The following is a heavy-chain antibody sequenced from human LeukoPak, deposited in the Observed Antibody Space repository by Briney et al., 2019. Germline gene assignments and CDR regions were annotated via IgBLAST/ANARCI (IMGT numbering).Heavy chain of an antibody. D-gene: IGHD3-22*01. CDR1: GFIFSSYG. CDR2: ISYDGSNK. J-gene: IGHJ3*02. Sequence: PGGSLRLSCAASGFIFSSYGMHWVRQAPGKGLEWVAVISYDGSNKYYADSVKGRFTISRDNSKNTMYLQMNSLRTEDTAVYSCARDGGYYDSSVQQDQSDAFDIWGQGTMVTVSS. CDR3: ARDGGYYDSSVQQDQSDAFDI. V-gene: IGHV3-30*03.